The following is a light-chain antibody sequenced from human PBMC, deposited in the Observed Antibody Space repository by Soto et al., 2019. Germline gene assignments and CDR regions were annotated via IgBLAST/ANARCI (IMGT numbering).Light chain of an antibody. CDR2: GNS. CDR3: QSYDSSLSGAYV. J-gene: IGLJ1*01. CDR1: SSNIGAGYD. V-gene: IGLV1-40*01. Sequence: QSALTQPPSVSGAPGHRVTISCTGSSSNIGAGYDVHWYQQLPGTAPKLLIYGNSNRPSGVPDRFSGPKSGTSASLAITGLQAEDEADYYCQSYDSSLSGAYVFGPGTKVTVL.